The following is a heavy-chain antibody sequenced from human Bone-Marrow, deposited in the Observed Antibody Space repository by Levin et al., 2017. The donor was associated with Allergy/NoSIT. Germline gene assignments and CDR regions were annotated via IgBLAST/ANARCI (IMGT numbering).Heavy chain of an antibody. V-gene: IGHV4-39*07. Sequence: SETLSLTCTVSGGSISRSPYYWVWIRQPPGKGLEWIGSIYYIGNTYYNPSLKSRATISVDTSKNLLSLKLSSVTAADTAVYYCAREGTPQSWDYWGQGTLVTVSS. D-gene: IGHD1-14*01. CDR3: AREGTPQSWDY. CDR1: GGSISRSPYY. J-gene: IGHJ4*01. CDR2: IYYIGNT.